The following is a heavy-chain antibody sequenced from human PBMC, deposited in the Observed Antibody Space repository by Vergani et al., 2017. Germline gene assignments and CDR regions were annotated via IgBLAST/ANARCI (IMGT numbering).Heavy chain of an antibody. J-gene: IGHJ6*03. V-gene: IGHV3-21*01. CDR1: AFTFSSYS. CDR2: ITSSGSYG. D-gene: IGHD1-7*01. Sequence: EVQLVESGGGLVKPGGSLRLSCAASAFTFSSYSMNWVRQAPGKGLEWVSSITSSGSYGYYADSVKGRFTISRDNAKNSLYLQMNSLRAEDTAVYYCARGANWNYFGSGYDMDVWGKGTTVTVSS. CDR3: ARGANWNYFGSGYDMDV.